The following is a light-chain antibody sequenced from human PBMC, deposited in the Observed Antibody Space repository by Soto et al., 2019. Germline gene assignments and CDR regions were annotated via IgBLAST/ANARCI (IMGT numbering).Light chain of an antibody. CDR2: DAS. V-gene: IGKV3-15*01. Sequence: EIVMTQSPVTLSVSPGERATLSCRASQTVTTDLAWYQQKPGQAPRLLIFDASTRATGIPARFSGSGSGTEFTLTISGLQSEDFAIYYCQQYNKWPLITFGQGTRLEI. CDR1: QTVTTD. CDR3: QQYNKWPLIT. J-gene: IGKJ5*01.